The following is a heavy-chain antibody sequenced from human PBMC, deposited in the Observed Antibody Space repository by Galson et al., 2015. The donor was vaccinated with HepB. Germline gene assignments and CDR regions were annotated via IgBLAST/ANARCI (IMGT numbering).Heavy chain of an antibody. CDR2: ISGSGGST. CDR1: GFTFSSYA. D-gene: IGHD3-10*01. V-gene: IGHV3-23*01. J-gene: IGHJ4*02. CDR3: AKEMDYYGAGSYYNLLDY. Sequence: SLRLSCAASGFTFSSYAMSWVRQAPGKGLEWVSAISGSGGSTYYADSVKGRFTISRDNSKNTLYLQMNSLRAEDTAVYYCAKEMDYYGAGSYYNLLDYWGQGTLVTVSS.